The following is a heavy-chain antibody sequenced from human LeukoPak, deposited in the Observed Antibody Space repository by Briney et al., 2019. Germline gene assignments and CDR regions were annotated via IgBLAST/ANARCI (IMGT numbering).Heavy chain of an antibody. CDR3: ARGLSAIVY. V-gene: IGHV4-34*01. CDR2: INHSGST. Sequence: SETLSLACAVYGGSFSGYYWSWIRQPPGKGLEWIGEINHSGSTNYNPSLKSRVTISVDTSKNQFSLRLSSVTAADTAVYYCARGLSAIVYWGQGTLVTVSS. CDR1: GGSFSGYY. J-gene: IGHJ4*02. D-gene: IGHD2-15*01.